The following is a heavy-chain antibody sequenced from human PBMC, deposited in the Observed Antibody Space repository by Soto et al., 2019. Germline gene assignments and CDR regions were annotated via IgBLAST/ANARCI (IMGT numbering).Heavy chain of an antibody. V-gene: IGHV1-18*01. CDR1: GYTFTRYG. CDR3: AMVDVYVTPSPQDV. J-gene: IGHJ6*02. Sequence: QVQLVQSGAEVKNPGASVKVSCKASGYTFTRYGIGWARQAPGQGLEWMGWINTYNGKTNYAQNVQGRVPLTTDTSTSTAYMELRGLRSNDTAIYYCAMVDVYVTPSPQDVWGQGTTVIVSS. CDR2: INTYNGKT. D-gene: IGHD3-16*01.